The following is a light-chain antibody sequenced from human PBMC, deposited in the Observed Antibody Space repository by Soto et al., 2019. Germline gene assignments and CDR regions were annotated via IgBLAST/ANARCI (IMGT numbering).Light chain of an antibody. CDR2: GAS. Sequence: EIVMTQSPATLSVSPGERVTLSCRASQSVSNDVAWYQQRPGQAPRLVIYGASTRATGIPDRISGSGSGTEFTLTIGSLQSEDCAVYYCQHDNKWPYTFGQGTKLEIK. J-gene: IGKJ2*01. CDR3: QHDNKWPYT. V-gene: IGKV3-15*01. CDR1: QSVSND.